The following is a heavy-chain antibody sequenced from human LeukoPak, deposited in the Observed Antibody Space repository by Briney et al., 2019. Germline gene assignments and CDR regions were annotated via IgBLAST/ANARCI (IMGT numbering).Heavy chain of an antibody. CDR1: GFTFSSYW. V-gene: IGHV4-59*10. Sequence: GSLRLSCAASGFTFSSYWMSWLRQAPGKGLEWIGRIYNTGSTNYNPYLKSRVNMSVDKSKNQFSLKLSSVTAADTAVYYCARQVAVAGKAGFDFWGQGTLVTVSS. D-gene: IGHD6-19*01. J-gene: IGHJ4*02. CDR2: IYNTGST. CDR3: ARQVAVAGKAGFDF.